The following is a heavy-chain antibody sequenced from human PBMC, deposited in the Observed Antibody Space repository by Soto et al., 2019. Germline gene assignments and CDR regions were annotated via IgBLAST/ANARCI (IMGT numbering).Heavy chain of an antibody. CDR2: ISWNSGSI. Sequence: EVQLVESGGGLVQPGRSLRLSCAASGFTFDDYAMHWVRQAPGKGLEWVSGISWNSGSIGYADSVKGRFTISRDNAKNSLYLQMNSLRAEDTALYYCAKDVEQWLGEGMDVWGQGTTVTVSS. J-gene: IGHJ6*02. V-gene: IGHV3-9*01. D-gene: IGHD6-19*01. CDR3: AKDVEQWLGEGMDV. CDR1: GFTFDDYA.